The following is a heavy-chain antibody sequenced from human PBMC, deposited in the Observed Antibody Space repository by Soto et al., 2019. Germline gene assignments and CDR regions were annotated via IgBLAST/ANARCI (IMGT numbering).Heavy chain of an antibody. CDR2: ISYDGSNK. V-gene: IGHV3-30-3*01. CDR3: ARALDSGWFGP. CDR1: GFTFSSYA. Sequence: QVQLVESGGGVVQPGRSLRLSCAASGFTFSSYAMHWVRQAPGKGLEWVAVISYDGSNKYYADSVKGRFTISRDNSKNTLYLQMNSLRAEDTAVYYCARALDSGWFGPWGQGTLVTVSS. D-gene: IGHD1-26*01. J-gene: IGHJ5*02.